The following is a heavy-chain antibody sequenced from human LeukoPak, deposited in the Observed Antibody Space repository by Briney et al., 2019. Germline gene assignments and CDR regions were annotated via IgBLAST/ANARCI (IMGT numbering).Heavy chain of an antibody. V-gene: IGHV3-23*01. Sequence: GGSLRLSCAASGFTFSSNAMTWVRQAPGKGLELVSAISGSGGSTYYADSVKGRFTISRDNFKNTLYLQMNSLRAEDTAVYYCAKVGGSRYGYANYWGQGTLVTVSS. CDR1: GFTFSSNA. CDR2: ISGSGGST. D-gene: IGHD5-18*01. J-gene: IGHJ4*02. CDR3: AKVGGSRYGYANY.